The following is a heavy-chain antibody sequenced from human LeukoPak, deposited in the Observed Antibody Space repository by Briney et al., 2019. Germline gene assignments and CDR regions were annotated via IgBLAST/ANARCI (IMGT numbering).Heavy chain of an antibody. CDR3: FPDDSSGNFDT. V-gene: IGHV1-2*02. J-gene: IGHJ4*02. Sequence: GASVTVSCKASGYNFIGYYFHWLRQAPGQGLEWMGMYNPYSGDTNYAREFQGRVTMTRDTSITTVYMELTGLTSDDTSVYFCFPDDSSGNFDTWGQGTLVTVSS. CDR1: GYNFIGYY. CDR2: YNPYSGDT. D-gene: IGHD3-22*01.